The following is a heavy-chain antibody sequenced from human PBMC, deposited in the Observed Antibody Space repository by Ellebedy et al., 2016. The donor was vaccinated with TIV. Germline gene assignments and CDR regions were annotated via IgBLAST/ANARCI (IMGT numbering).Heavy chain of an antibody. CDR3: AKGDTTTVVVTYDY. CDR2: ISGGADIT. D-gene: IGHD3-22*01. CDR1: GFTSSSYW. V-gene: IGHV3-23*01. Sequence: GESLKIPXAASGFTSSSYWMHWVRQAPGKGLEWISVISGGADITYYADSVKGRFTVSRDNSKNTLYLQMSSLRVDDTAVYYCAKGDTTTVVVTYDYWGQGTLVTVSS. J-gene: IGHJ4*02.